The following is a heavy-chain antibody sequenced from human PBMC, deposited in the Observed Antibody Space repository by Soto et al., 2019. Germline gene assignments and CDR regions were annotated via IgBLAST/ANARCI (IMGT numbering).Heavy chain of an antibody. D-gene: IGHD1-26*01. CDR1: GFTVSSNY. V-gene: IGHV3-66*01. J-gene: IGHJ4*02. Sequence: GGSLRLSCAASGFTVSSNYMSWVRQAPGKGLEWVSVIYSGGTTYYADSVKGRFTISRDNSKNTLYLQMNSLRAEDTAVYYCARAVGARLLYYFDYWGQGTLVTVSS. CDR3: ARAVGARLLYYFDY. CDR2: IYSGGTT.